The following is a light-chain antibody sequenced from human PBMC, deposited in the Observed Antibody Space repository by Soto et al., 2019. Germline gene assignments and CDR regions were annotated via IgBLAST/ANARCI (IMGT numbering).Light chain of an antibody. CDR3: QQYYTTPRT. CDR1: QSLLYSLDNKNY. CDR2: WAS. V-gene: IGKV4-1*01. J-gene: IGKJ1*01. Sequence: DIVMTQSPDSLAVSLGVRATVNCKSSQSLLYSLDNKNYLTWYQQKPGQSPKLLIYWASTRASGVPDRFSGSGSGTDFTLTISSLQAEDVAVYYCQQYYTTPRTFGQGTKVEIK.